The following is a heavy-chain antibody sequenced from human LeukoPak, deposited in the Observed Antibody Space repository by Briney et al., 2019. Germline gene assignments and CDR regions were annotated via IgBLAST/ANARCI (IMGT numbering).Heavy chain of an antibody. D-gene: IGHD3-10*01. V-gene: IGHV1-46*01. CDR1: GYTFTSYY. J-gene: IGHJ4*02. Sequence: ASVTVSCTASGYTFTSYYMHWVRQALGQGLEWMGIINPSGGSTSYAQKFQGRVTMTRDTSTSTVYMELSSLRSEDTAVYYCASGLTRRIDYWGQGTLVTVSS. CDR3: ASGLTRRIDY. CDR2: INPSGGST.